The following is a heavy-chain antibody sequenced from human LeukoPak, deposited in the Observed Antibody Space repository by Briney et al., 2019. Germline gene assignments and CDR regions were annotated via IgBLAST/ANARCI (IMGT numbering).Heavy chain of an antibody. D-gene: IGHD4-11*01. CDR3: ARRRDYSNYEACFDY. CDR2: IYYSGST. Sequence: SETLSLTCTVSGGSISSYYWSWIRQPPGKGLEWIGYIYYSGSTNYNPSLKSRVTISVDTSKNQFSLKLSSVTAADTAVYYCARRRDYSNYEACFDYWGQGTLVTVPS. V-gene: IGHV4-59*01. CDR1: GGSISSYY. J-gene: IGHJ4*02.